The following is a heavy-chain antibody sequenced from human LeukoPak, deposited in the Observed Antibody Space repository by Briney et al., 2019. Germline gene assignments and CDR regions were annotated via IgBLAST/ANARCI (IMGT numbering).Heavy chain of an antibody. D-gene: IGHD1-1*01. Sequence: GASVKVSCKASGFTSTTSTMQWVRQARGQRLEWIGWIVVGSGDTNYAEKFQGRVTITRDMSTSTVYMELSSLRSDDTAVYYCAADQPRYPDAFDIWGQGTMVTVSS. J-gene: IGHJ3*02. CDR1: GFTSTTST. V-gene: IGHV1-58*02. CDR2: IVVGSGDT. CDR3: AADQPRYPDAFDI.